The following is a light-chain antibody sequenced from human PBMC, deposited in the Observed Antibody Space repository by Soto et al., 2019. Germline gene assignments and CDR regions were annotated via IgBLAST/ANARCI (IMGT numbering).Light chain of an antibody. CDR1: QSVSNN. Sequence: EIALTQSPGTLSLSPGERATLSCRATQSVSNNYLAWYQQKPGQAPRLLLYEASIRATGIPARFSGDGSGTEFTLTISSLQSEDFGIYYCQEYNQWPWTFGPGTKVDIK. CDR2: EAS. V-gene: IGKV3-15*01. J-gene: IGKJ1*01. CDR3: QEYNQWPWT.